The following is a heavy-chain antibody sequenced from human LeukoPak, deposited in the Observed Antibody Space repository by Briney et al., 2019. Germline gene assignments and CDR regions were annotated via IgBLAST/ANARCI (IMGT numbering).Heavy chain of an antibody. CDR1: GFTFSSYG. V-gene: IGHV3-30*18. J-gene: IGHJ4*02. CDR3: AKVSHTAMVKGYFDY. D-gene: IGHD5-18*01. CDR2: ISYDGSNK. Sequence: GGSLRLSWAASGFTFSSYGMHWVRQAPGKGLEWVAVISYDGSNKYYADSVKGRFIISRDNSKNTLYLQMNSLRAEDTAVYYCAKVSHTAMVKGYFDYWGQGTLVTVSS.